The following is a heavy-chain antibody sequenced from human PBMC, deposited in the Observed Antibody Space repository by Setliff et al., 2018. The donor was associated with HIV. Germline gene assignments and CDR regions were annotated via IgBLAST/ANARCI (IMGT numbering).Heavy chain of an antibody. Sequence: PSETLSLTCAVSGGSISSSNWWSWVRQPPGKGLEWIGEIYHSGSTNYNPSLKSRVTISVDKSKNQFSLKLSSVTAADTAVYYCARDGAGDYIRGMDVWGQGTTVTVSS. CDR3: ARDGAGDYIRGMDV. CDR2: IYHSGST. V-gene: IGHV4-4*02. D-gene: IGHD4-17*01. CDR1: GGSISSSNW. J-gene: IGHJ6*02.